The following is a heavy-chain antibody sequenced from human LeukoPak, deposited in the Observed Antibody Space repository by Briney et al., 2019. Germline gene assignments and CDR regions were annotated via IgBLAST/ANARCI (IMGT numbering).Heavy chain of an antibody. V-gene: IGHV3-21*01. J-gene: IGHJ4*02. CDR2: ISGSSSYI. Sequence: PGGSLRLSCAASGFTFSRYEMNWVRQAPGKGLEWVSSISGSSSYIYYADSVKGRFSISRDNAKNSLYLQMNSLRAEDTAVYYCARDLLGWELHYFDYWGQGTLVTVSS. CDR1: GFTFSRYE. CDR3: ARDLLGWELHYFDY. D-gene: IGHD1-26*01.